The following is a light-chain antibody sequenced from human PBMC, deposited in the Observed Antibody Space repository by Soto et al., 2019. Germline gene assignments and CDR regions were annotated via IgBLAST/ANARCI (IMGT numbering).Light chain of an antibody. Sequence: ALPLTQSPSPLSASVGDRVTITCRASQGISSALAWYQQKPGTGPKLLIYDASSLESGVPSRFRGSGSGTDFTLTISSLQPEDFATYYCHQFNSYPRTFGGGTKVEIK. V-gene: IGKV1-13*02. J-gene: IGKJ4*01. CDR2: DAS. CDR3: HQFNSYPRT. CDR1: QGISSA.